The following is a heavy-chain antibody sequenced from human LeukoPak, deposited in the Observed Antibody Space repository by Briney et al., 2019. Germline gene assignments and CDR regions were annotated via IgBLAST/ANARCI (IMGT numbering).Heavy chain of an antibody. J-gene: IGHJ4*02. CDR2: IFYSGST. Sequence: SETLSLTCTVSGGSISSSRYYWVWVRQPPGKGLEWIGSIFYSGSTYYNPSLKSRVTISVDTSKNQFSLNLRSVTAADTAVYYCARKDSGDYPFDYWGQGTLVTVSS. CDR1: GGSISSSRYY. CDR3: ARKDSGDYPFDY. V-gene: IGHV4-39*01. D-gene: IGHD3-10*01.